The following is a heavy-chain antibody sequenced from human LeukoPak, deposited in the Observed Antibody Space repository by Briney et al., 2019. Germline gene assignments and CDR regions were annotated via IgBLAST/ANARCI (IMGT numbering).Heavy chain of an antibody. D-gene: IGHD2-21*01. V-gene: IGHV4-39*07. Sequence: SETLSLTCSVSGGSISSSTYYWGWIRQPPGKGLEWIGEINHSGSTNYNPSLKSRVTISVDTSKNQFSLKLSSVTAADTAVYYCARRLIVARGAFDYWGQGTLVTVSS. CDR3: ARRLIVARGAFDY. CDR1: GGSISSSTYY. CDR2: INHSGST. J-gene: IGHJ4*02.